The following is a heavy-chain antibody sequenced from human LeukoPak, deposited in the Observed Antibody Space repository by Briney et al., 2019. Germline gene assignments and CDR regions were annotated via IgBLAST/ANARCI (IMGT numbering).Heavy chain of an antibody. J-gene: IGHJ6*02. CDR2: XXPXXSDT. V-gene: IGHV5-51*01. D-gene: IGHD3-10*01. CDR3: ARSDQLKWFGDPRRPYYYGMDV. CDR1: GYSFPSYW. Sequence: GESLKISCKGSGYSFPSYWIGWVRQLPGNGLEWMGIXXPXXSDTRYSPSFQGQVTISADKSISTAYLQWSSLKASDTAIYYCARSDQLKWFGDPRRPYYYGMDVWGQGTTVTVSS.